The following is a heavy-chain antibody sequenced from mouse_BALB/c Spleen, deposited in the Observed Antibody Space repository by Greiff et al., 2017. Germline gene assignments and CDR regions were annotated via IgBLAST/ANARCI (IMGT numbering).Heavy chain of an antibody. Sequence: EVKLMESGGGLVKPGGSLKLSCAASGFTFSDYYMYWVRQTPEKRLEWVATISDGGSYTYYPDSVKGRFTISRDNAKNNLYLQMSSLKSEDTAMYYCARGTTVVDYYAMDYWGQGTSVTVSS. CDR2: ISDGGSYT. V-gene: IGHV5-4*02. CDR1: GFTFSDYY. CDR3: ARGTTVVDYYAMDY. D-gene: IGHD1-1*01. J-gene: IGHJ4*01.